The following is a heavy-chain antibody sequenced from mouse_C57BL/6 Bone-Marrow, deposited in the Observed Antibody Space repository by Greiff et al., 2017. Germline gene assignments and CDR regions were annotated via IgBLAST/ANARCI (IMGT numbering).Heavy chain of an antibody. D-gene: IGHD4-1*01. CDR1: GYAFTNYL. CDR2: INPGSGGT. J-gene: IGHJ3*01. CDR3: ARAKNWDSWFAF. Sequence: VQLQESGAELVRPGTSVKVSCKASGYAFTNYLIEWVKQRPGQGLEWIGVINPGSGGTNYNEKFKGKATLTADTSSSTAYMQLSSLTSEDSAVYFGARAKNWDSWFAFWGQGTLVTVSA. V-gene: IGHV1-54*01.